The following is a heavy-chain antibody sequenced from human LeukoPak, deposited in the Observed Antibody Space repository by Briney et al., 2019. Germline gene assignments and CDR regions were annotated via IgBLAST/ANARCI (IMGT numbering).Heavy chain of an antibody. CDR3: ARETGTEDVNWFDP. J-gene: IGHJ5*02. D-gene: IGHD1-1*01. CDR1: GYTFTSYD. Sequence: ASVKVSCKASGYTFTSYDINWVRQATGQGLEWMGWMNPNGGNTGYAQKFQGRVTMTRNTSISTAYMELSSLRSEDTAVYYCARETGTEDVNWFDPWGQGTLVTVSS. CDR2: MNPNGGNT. V-gene: IGHV1-8*01.